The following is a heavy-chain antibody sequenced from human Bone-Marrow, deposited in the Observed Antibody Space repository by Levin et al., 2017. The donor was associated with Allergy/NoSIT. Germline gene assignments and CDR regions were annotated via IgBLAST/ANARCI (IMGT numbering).Heavy chain of an antibody. CDR1: GFTFSSYA. CDR3: ARDFHRGIVATIPQPDYYYYGMDV. J-gene: IGHJ6*02. CDR2: ISYDGSNK. V-gene: IGHV3-30-3*01. Sequence: GGSLRLSCAASGFTFSSYAMHWVRQAPGKGLEWVAVISYDGSNKYYADSVKGRFTISRDNSKNTLYLQMNSLRAEDTAVYYCARDFHRGIVATIPQPDYYYYGMDVWGQGTTVTVSS. D-gene: IGHD5-12*01.